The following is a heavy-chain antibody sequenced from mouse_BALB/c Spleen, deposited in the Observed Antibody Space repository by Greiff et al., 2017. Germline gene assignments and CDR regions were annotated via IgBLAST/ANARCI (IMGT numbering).Heavy chain of an antibody. D-gene: IGHD1-1*01. CDR1: GFAFSSYD. CDR2: ISSGGGST. Sequence: EVKLMESGGGLVKPGGSLKLSCAASGFAFSSYDMSWVRQTPEKRLEWVAYISSGGGSTYYPDTVKGRFTISRDNAKNTLYLQMSSLKSEDTAMYYCARHGITTVVDYWGQGTTLTVSS. J-gene: IGHJ2*01. CDR3: ARHGITTVVDY. V-gene: IGHV5-12-1*01.